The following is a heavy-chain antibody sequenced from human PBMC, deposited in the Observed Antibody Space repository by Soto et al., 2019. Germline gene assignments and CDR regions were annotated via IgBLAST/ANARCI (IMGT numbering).Heavy chain of an antibody. Sequence: SETLSLTCTVSGDSISGSSWSWIRQPPGKGLEWIAYMYFSGSTNYSTSLKTRLTISKDTSKNQVVLTMTNMDPVDTATYYCAREGYCSGGSRPDAFDIWGQGTMVTVS. CDR2: MYFSGST. CDR1: GDSISGSS. CDR3: AREGYCSGGSRPDAFDI. D-gene: IGHD2-15*01. J-gene: IGHJ3*02. V-gene: IGHV4-59*01.